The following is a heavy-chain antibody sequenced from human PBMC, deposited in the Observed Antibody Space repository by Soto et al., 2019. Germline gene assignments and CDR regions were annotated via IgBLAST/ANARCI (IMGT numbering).Heavy chain of an antibody. D-gene: IGHD3-22*01. CDR2: IYYSGNT. CDR3: AREGMNYNDSSGYWVGNGMDV. J-gene: IGHJ6*02. V-gene: IGHV4-31*03. Sequence: QVKLQESGPGLVKPSQTLSLTCTVSGGSISSGGYYWRWIRQHPGKGLEWIGYIYYSGNTYYNPSLKSRVTISIDTSKNQFSLRLSSVTAADTAVYYCAREGMNYNDSSGYWVGNGMDVWGQGTTVTVSS. CDR1: GGSISSGGYY.